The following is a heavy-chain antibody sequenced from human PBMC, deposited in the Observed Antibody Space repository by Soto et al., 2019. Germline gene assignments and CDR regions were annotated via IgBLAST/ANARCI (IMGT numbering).Heavy chain of an antibody. CDR2: IYYSGST. CDR3: AREVDTAMVEVGDYYYYGMDV. CDR1: GGSISSGGYY. D-gene: IGHD5-18*01. V-gene: IGHV4-31*03. Sequence: SETLSLTCTVSGGSISSGGYYWSWIRQHPGKGLEWIGYIYYSGSTYYNPSLKSRVTISVDTSKNQFSLKLSSVTAADTAVYYCAREVDTAMVEVGDYYYYGMDVWGQGTTVTVSS. J-gene: IGHJ6*02.